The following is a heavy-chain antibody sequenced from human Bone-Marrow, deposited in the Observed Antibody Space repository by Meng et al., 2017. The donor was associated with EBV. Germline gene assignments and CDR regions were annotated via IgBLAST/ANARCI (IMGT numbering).Heavy chain of an antibody. CDR2: MNPNSGNT. V-gene: IGHV1-8*01. Sequence: QVQLVQSGAGVRKPGASGKVSCKASGYTFTSYDINWVRQATGQGLEWMGWMNPNSGNTGYAQKFQGRVTMTRNTSISTAYMELSSLRSEDTAVYYCARGRLEARGYFDPWGQGTLVTVSS. D-gene: IGHD3-3*01. CDR3: ARGRLEARGYFDP. CDR1: GYTFTSYD. J-gene: IGHJ5*02.